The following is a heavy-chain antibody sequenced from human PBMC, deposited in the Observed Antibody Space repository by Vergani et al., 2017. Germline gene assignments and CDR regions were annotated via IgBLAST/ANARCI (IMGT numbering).Heavy chain of an antibody. CDR3: AKDGRENSDYGYFDY. CDR2: IGYDGRIK. Sequence: QVQLVETGGGVVQPGGSLRLYCATSGFSFNTYGAHWVRQAPGKGGEWVALIGYDGRIKKNVDSVKGRFTISRDTSKKTLSLQMRSLRADDTAVYYCAKDGRENSDYGYFDYWGQGTLVTVSS. D-gene: IGHD4-17*01. CDR1: GFSFNTYG. V-gene: IGHV3-30*02. J-gene: IGHJ4*02.